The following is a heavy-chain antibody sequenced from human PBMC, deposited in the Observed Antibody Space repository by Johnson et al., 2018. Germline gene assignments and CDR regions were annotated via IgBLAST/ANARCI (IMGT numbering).Heavy chain of an antibody. Sequence: QVQLVQSGAEVKKPGSSVKVSCKASGGTFSSSGISWVRQAPGQWLEWMGGIIPMFGTTNYAQKFQDRVTITADESTTTAYLELSSLRSEDTAVYYCARDLVGHTNYYGMDVWGQGTTVTVS. CDR3: ARDLVGHTNYYGMDV. CDR2: IIPMFGTT. D-gene: IGHD1-26*01. J-gene: IGHJ6*02. V-gene: IGHV1-69*12. CDR1: GGTFSSSG.